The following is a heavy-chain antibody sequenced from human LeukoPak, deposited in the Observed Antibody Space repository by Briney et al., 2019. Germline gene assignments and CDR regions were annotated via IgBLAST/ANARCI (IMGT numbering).Heavy chain of an antibody. J-gene: IGHJ4*01. D-gene: IGHD6-6*01. CDR3: AAPPRAGARPPYDY. CDR2: ISAGGDST. Sequence: GGSLRLSCATSGFTFSSYGMSWVRQAPGKGLGWISAISAGGDSTYYADSVRGRFTISKDESKTTLFLQMNSLRAEDTAIYYCAAPPRAGARPPYDYWGHGAQVTVSS. V-gene: IGHV3-23*01. CDR1: GFTFSSYG.